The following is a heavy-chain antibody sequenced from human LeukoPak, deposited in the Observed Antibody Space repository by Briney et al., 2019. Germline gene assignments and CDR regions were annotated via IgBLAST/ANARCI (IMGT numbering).Heavy chain of an antibody. V-gene: IGHV1-24*01. D-gene: IGHD3-10*01. J-gene: IGHJ4*02. Sequence: ASVKVSCKVSGKTLSDLSIHWLRQPPGKGLEWLGGSDPEDGERIYAQMFQGRVTMTEDASIDTAYMELSSLRSEDTAVYFCAKRGVVIRVFLVGFHKEAYYFDSWGQGALVTVSS. CDR1: GKTLSDLS. CDR3: AKRGVVIRVFLVGFHKEAYYFDS. CDR2: SDPEDGER.